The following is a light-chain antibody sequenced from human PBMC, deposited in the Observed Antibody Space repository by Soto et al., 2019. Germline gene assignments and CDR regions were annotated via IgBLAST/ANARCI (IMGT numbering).Light chain of an antibody. CDR2: DAS. CDR3: QQFNSYPLT. J-gene: IGKJ4*01. CDR1: PGISNT. V-gene: IGKV1-13*02. Sequence: IQLTKSPSSLSASVGDRVTITCRASPGISNTLTWYQQKPGKPPKLLIYDASSLESGVPSRFSGSGSGTDFTLTISSLQPEDFATYYCQQFNSYPLTFGGGTEVDIK.